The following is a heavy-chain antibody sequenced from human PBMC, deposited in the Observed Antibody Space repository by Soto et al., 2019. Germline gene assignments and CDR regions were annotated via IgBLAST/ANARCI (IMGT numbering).Heavy chain of an antibody. J-gene: IGHJ5*02. Sequence: GGSLRLSCAASGFTFGDYAMSWFRQAPGKGLEWVGFIRSKAYGGTTEYAASVKGRFTISRDDSKSIAYLQMNSLKTEDTAVYYCTRAPPRIIAAANWFDPWGQGTLVTVSS. CDR1: GFTFGDYA. CDR2: IRSKAYGGTT. CDR3: TRAPPRIIAAANWFDP. D-gene: IGHD6-13*01. V-gene: IGHV3-49*03.